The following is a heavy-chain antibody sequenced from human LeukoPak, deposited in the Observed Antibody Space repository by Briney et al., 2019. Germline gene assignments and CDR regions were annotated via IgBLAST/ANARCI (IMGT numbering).Heavy chain of an antibody. CDR1: GFTFSSYW. V-gene: IGHV3-74*01. CDR2: IKSDGSN. J-gene: IGHJ2*01. D-gene: IGHD2-15*01. Sequence: GGSLRLSCAASGFTFSSYWMHWVRQAPGKGLVWVSRIKSDGSNYYADSVKGRFTIFRDNAKNTLYLQMNSLRAEDTAVYYCAGGQGWHFDLWGRGTLITVSS. CDR3: AGGQGWHFDL.